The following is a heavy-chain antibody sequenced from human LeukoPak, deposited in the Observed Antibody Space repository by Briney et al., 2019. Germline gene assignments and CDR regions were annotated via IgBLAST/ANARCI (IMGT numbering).Heavy chain of an antibody. J-gene: IGHJ4*02. D-gene: IGHD3-10*01. CDR1: GFTLSNYW. CDR3: VRDIREYDF. Sequence: GGSLRLSCTASGFTLSNYWMHWVRQAPGKGLVWVSRINGDGSETYYADSVKGRFTSSRDNVKNTVFLQMNNLRAEDTAVYYCVRDIREYDFWGQGTLVTVSS. CDR2: INGDGSET. V-gene: IGHV3-74*01.